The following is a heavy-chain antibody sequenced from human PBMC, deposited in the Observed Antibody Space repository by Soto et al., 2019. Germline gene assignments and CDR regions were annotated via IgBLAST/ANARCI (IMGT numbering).Heavy chain of an antibody. V-gene: IGHV1-3*01. D-gene: IGHD5-18*01. Sequence: ASVKVSCKASGYTFTSYAMHWVRQAPGQRLEWMGWINAGNGNTNYAQKFQGRVTITRDTSTSTVYMELSSLRSEDTAVYYCARVYPSDTRYGYVGNNWFDPWGQGTLVTVSS. J-gene: IGHJ5*02. CDR1: GYTFTSYA. CDR3: ARVYPSDTRYGYVGNNWFDP. CDR2: INAGNGNT.